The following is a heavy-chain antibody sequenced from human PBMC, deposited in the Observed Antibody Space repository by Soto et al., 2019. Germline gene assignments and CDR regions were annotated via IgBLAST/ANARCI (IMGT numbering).Heavy chain of an antibody. V-gene: IGHV3-23*01. D-gene: IGHD3-3*01. Sequence: EVRLLESGGGLVQPGGSLRLSCAASGLTVGSSAMTWVRQAPGKGLEWISSLSGDGKATYYADSVKGRFTISRDISKNPLFLQMDSLRVEDTAIYFCARITRSWGQGTRVTVSS. CDR3: ARITRS. CDR2: LSGDGKAT. J-gene: IGHJ5*02. CDR1: GLTVGSSA.